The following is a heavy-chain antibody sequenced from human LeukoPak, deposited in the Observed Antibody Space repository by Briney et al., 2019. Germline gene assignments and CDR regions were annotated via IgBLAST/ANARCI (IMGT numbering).Heavy chain of an antibody. CDR1: GFTFSSYE. Sequence: PGGSLRLSCAASGFTFSSYEMNWVRQAPGKGLEWVSYISSSGSTIYYADSVKGRFTISRDNAKNSLYLQMNSLRAEDTAVYYCARAKEDYGGNSWCFDLWGRGTLVTVSS. CDR2: ISSSGSTI. J-gene: IGHJ2*01. CDR3: ARAKEDYGGNSWCFDL. D-gene: IGHD4-23*01. V-gene: IGHV3-48*03.